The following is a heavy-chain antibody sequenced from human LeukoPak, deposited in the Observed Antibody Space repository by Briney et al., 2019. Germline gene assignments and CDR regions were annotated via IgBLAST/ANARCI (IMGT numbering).Heavy chain of an antibody. V-gene: IGHV3-43D*03. CDR3: ATATTAAVLGAVEYYMDV. CDR1: GFTFDDYA. J-gene: IGHJ6*03. Sequence: PGGSLRLSCAASGFTFDDYAMHWVRQAPGKGLEWVALISWDGGSTYYADSVKGRFTISRDNSKNSLYLQMNSLRAEDTALYYCATATTAAVLGAVEYYMDVWGKGTTVTVSS. D-gene: IGHD6-19*01. CDR2: ISWDGGST.